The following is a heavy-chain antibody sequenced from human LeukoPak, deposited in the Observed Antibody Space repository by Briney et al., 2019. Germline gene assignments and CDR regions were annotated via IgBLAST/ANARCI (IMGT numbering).Heavy chain of an antibody. CDR2: IWYDGSNK. Sequence: PGGSLRLSCAASGFTFSSYGMHWVRQAPGKGLEWVAVIWYDGSNKYYADPVKGRFTISRDNSKNTLYLQMNSLRAEDTAVYYCAREFGYCTNGVCYNFVGSYYYYGMDVWGQGTTVTVSS. D-gene: IGHD2-8*01. CDR1: GFTFSSYG. J-gene: IGHJ6*02. V-gene: IGHV3-33*01. CDR3: AREFGYCTNGVCYNFVGSYYYYGMDV.